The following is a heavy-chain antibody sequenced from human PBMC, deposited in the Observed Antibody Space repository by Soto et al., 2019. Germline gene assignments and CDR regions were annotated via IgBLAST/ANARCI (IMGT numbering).Heavy chain of an antibody. D-gene: IGHD1-1*01. Sequence: LSLTCTVSGASISGFYWSWIRKSAGKGLEWIGRIYATGTTDYNPSLKSRVMMSVDTSKKQFSLKLRSVTAADTAVYYCVRDGTKTLRDWFDPWGQGISVTVFS. CDR1: GASISGFY. CDR3: VRDGTKTLRDWFDP. CDR2: IYATGTT. J-gene: IGHJ5*02. V-gene: IGHV4-4*07.